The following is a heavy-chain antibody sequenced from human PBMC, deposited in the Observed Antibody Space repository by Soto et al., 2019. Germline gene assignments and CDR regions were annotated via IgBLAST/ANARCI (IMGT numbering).Heavy chain of an antibody. D-gene: IGHD3-22*01. J-gene: IGHJ4*02. CDR1: GFSLSTSGVG. Sequence: QITLKESGPTLVKPTQTLTLTCTFSGFSLSTSGVGVGWIRQPPGKALEWLALIYWDDDKRYSPSLKSRLTITKDTSKNQVVLTMTNMDPVDTATYYCAHLPSNYYDSSGYYRIRGYYFDYWGQGTLVTVSS. CDR2: IYWDDDK. V-gene: IGHV2-5*02. CDR3: AHLPSNYYDSSGYYRIRGYYFDY.